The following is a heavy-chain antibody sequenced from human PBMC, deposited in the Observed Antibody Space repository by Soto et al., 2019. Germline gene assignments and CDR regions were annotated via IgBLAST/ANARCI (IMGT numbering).Heavy chain of an antibody. CDR3: ARPMYSSSSYYFAY. Sequence: GESLKISCRGSGYTFTSYWIAWVRQMPGKGLEWLGIIYPDDSDTRYSPSFQGQVAISADKSISTAYLQWSSLKASDTAMYYCARPMYSSSSYYFAYWGQGTLVTVSS. D-gene: IGHD6-13*01. V-gene: IGHV5-51*01. CDR2: IYPDDSDT. CDR1: GYTFTSYW. J-gene: IGHJ4*02.